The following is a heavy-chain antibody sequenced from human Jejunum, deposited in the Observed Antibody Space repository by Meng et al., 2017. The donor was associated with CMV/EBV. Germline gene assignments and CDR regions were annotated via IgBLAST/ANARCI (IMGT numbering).Heavy chain of an antibody. Sequence: LLQQGGPGLLTPSETLSLTCAVYGGSFSGYYWNWIRQPPGKGLEWIGVINHSGTTNYNPSLKSRVTISVDTSKNQFSLKLSSVTAAATAVYYCAVDIVPAMGPGTPLTTNYWGQGTLVTVSS. CDR3: AVDIVPAMGPGTPLTTNY. CDR1: GGSFSGYY. CDR2: INHSGTT. J-gene: IGHJ4*02. V-gene: IGHV4-34*01. D-gene: IGHD5-12*01.